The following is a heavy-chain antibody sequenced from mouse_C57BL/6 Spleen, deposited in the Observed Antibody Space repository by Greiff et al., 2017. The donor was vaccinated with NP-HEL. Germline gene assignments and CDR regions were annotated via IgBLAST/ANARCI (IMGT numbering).Heavy chain of an antibody. J-gene: IGHJ2*01. CDR2: IDPNSGGT. CDR1: GYTFTSYW. D-gene: IGHD1-1*01. V-gene: IGHV1-72*01. CDR3: ARSTLVPYGKFFFDY. Sequence: QVQLQQPGAELVKPGASVKLSCKASGYTFTSYWMHWVKQRPGRGLEWIGRIDPNSGGTKYNEKFKSKATLTVDKPSSTAYMQLSSLTSEDSAVYYCARSTLVPYGKFFFDYWGQGTTLTVSS.